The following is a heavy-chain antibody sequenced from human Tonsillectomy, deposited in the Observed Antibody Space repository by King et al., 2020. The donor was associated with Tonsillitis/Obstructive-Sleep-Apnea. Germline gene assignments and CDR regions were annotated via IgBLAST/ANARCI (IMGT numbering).Heavy chain of an antibody. Sequence: QLQESGPGLVKPSQTLSLTCTVSGGSISSGGYYWSWIRQHPGKGLEWIGYINYSGNTYYNPSLMSRVTISVDTSKNRFFLKLSSVTAADTAVYFCASGGGDWGDNWFGPWGQGTLVTGSS. CDR1: GGSISSGGYY. V-gene: IGHV4-31*03. CDR3: ASGGGDWGDNWFGP. J-gene: IGHJ5*02. D-gene: IGHD2-21*02. CDR2: INYSGNT.